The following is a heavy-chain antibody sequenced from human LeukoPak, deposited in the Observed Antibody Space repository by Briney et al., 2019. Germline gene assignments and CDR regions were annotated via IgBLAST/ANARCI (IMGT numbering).Heavy chain of an antibody. CDR3: ARAHFSDSSAYYSPVDY. CDR2: ISYDGSNK. V-gene: IGHV3-30-3*01. Sequence: GRSLRLSCAASGFTFSTYAVHWVRQAPGKGLEWVALISYDGSNKYYADSVKGRFTVSRDNSKDTLYLQLNSLRAEDTAVYYCARAHFSDSSAYYSPVDYWGQGTLVTVSS. D-gene: IGHD3-22*01. CDR1: GFTFSTYA. J-gene: IGHJ4*02.